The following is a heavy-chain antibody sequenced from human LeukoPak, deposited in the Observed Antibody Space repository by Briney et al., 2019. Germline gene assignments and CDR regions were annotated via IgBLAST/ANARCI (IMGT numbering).Heavy chain of an antibody. CDR3: ASRDYFDY. CDR1: GFTFSTKS. Sequence: GGSLRLSCAVSGFTFSTKSMNWVRQAPGKGLEWASYITADSGTTYYADSVKGRFTISRDNAKNSLYLQMNSLRDEDTAVYYCASRDYFDYWGQGTLVTVSS. CDR2: ITADSGTT. J-gene: IGHJ4*02. V-gene: IGHV3-48*02.